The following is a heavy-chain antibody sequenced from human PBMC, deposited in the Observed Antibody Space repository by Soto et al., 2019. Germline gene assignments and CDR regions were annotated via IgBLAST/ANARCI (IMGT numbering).Heavy chain of an antibody. CDR2: ISSSSSYI. CDR1: GFTFSSYS. J-gene: IGHJ4*02. V-gene: IGHV3-21*01. CDR3: TLVSRELAPPSY. D-gene: IGHD1-26*01. Sequence: GGSLRLSCAASGFTFSSYSMNWVRQAPGKGLEWVSSISSSSSYIYYADSVKGRFTISRDNAKNSLYLQMNSLRAEDTAVYYWTLVSRELAPPSYWGQGTLGNVSS.